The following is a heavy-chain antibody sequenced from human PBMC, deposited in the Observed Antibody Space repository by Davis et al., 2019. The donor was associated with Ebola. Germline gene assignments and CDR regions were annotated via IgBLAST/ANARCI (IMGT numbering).Heavy chain of an antibody. CDR2: ISYDGSNK. CDR3: ARERYYYDSSGYYPDY. V-gene: IGHV3-30*03. D-gene: IGHD3-22*01. Sequence: GESLKISCAASGFTFSTYAMGWVRQAPGKGLEWVAVISYDGSNKYYADSVKGRFTISRDNAKNSLYLQMNSLRAEDTAVYYCARERYYYDSSGYYPDYWGQGTLVTVSS. CDR1: GFTFSTYA. J-gene: IGHJ4*02.